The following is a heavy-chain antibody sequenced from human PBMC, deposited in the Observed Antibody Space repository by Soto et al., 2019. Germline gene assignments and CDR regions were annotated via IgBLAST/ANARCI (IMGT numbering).Heavy chain of an antibody. Sequence: GASVKVSCKASGYTFTGYYMHWVRQAPGQGLEWMGWINPNSGGTNYAQKFQGRVTMTRDTSISTAYMELSRLRSDDTAVYYCARETSYYGSGSYLLDAFDIWGQGTMVTVSS. V-gene: IGHV1-2*02. CDR1: GYTFTGYY. J-gene: IGHJ3*02. CDR2: INPNSGGT. CDR3: ARETSYYGSGSYLLDAFDI. D-gene: IGHD3-10*01.